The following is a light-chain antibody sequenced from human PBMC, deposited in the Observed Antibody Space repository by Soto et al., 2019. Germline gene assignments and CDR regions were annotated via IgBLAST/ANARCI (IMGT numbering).Light chain of an antibody. CDR2: DAS. V-gene: IGKV3-15*01. CDR1: QSVGGN. J-gene: IGKJ1*01. Sequence: EIMMTQSPATLSVSPGERATLSCRASQSVGGNLAWYQQKFGQAPILLIYDASIRATGIPARFGGSGAGTEFTLTISSLQSEDFAVYYCQQYNDWPRTVGQGTKV. CDR3: QQYNDWPRT.